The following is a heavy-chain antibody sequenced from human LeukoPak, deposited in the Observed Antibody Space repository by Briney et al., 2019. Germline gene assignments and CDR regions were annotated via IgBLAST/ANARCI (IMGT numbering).Heavy chain of an antibody. CDR3: ARESEAAGTYYLDH. V-gene: IGHV3-74*01. CDR2: IHKDGLHT. J-gene: IGHJ4*02. D-gene: IGHD6-25*01. CDR1: GFTFNEFW. Sequence: PGGPLRLSCAASGFTFNEFWMHWVRQVPGKGLMWVARIHKDGLHTWYADSMKGRFTISRDNAENTVYLQLNSLRVEDTAVYYCARESEAAGTYYLDHWGQGNLVTVSS.